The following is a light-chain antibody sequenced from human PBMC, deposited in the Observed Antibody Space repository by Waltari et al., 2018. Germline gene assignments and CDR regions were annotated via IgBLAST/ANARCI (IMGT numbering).Light chain of an antibody. CDR2: WAS. CDR1: QSILYSSNNKNY. V-gene: IGKV4-1*01. J-gene: IGKJ3*01. CDR3: QQYYNVPFT. Sequence: DIVMTQSPDSLAVSLGERAHTNCKSRQSILYSSNNKNYLAWYQQKPGQPPKLLIYWASTRESGVPDRFSGSGSGTDFTLTISSLQAEDVAVYYCQQYYNVPFTFGPGTKVDVK.